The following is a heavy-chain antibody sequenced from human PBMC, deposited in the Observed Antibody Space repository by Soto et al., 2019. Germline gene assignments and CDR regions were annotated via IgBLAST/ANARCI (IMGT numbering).Heavy chain of an antibody. CDR1: GYTFTSYN. V-gene: IGHV1-46*01. D-gene: IGHD6-19*01. J-gene: IGHJ5*02. CDR3: ARGGGWLAWFAP. CDR2: INPSGGST. Sequence: ASVKVSCKASGYTFTSYNMHWVRQAPGQGLEWMGIINPSGGSTSYAEKFQGRVTMTRDTSTSTVYMELSSLRSEDTAVYYCARGGGWLAWFAPGGKGTLVTVSS.